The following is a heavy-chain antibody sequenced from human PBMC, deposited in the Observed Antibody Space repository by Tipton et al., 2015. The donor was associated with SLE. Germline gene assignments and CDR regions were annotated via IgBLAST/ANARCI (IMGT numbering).Heavy chain of an antibody. V-gene: IGHV1-18*01. D-gene: IGHD6-13*01. Sequence: QVQLVQSGAEVKKPGASVKVSCKASGYTFISYGITWVRQAPGQGLEWMGWIRAYNGNTNYAQKLQGRVTMTTDTSTSTAYMELRSLRSDDTAVYYCARDLASSWGYWYFDLWGRGTLVTVSS. CDR3: ARDLASSWGYWYFDL. CDR2: IRAYNGNT. CDR1: GYTFISYG. J-gene: IGHJ2*01.